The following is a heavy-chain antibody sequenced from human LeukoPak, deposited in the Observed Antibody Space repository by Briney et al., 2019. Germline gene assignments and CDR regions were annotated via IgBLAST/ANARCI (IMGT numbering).Heavy chain of an antibody. CDR2: ISGSGGST. D-gene: IGHD2-15*01. CDR1: GFTFSSYA. J-gene: IGHJ4*02. V-gene: IGHV3-23*01. CDR3: ASLVTARYCSGGSWRNY. Sequence: GGSLRLSCAASGFTFSSYALNWVRQAPGKGLEWVSAISGSGGSTYYADSVKGRFTISRDNSKNTLYLQMNSLRDEDTAVYYCASLVTARYCSGGSWRNYWGQGTLVTVSS.